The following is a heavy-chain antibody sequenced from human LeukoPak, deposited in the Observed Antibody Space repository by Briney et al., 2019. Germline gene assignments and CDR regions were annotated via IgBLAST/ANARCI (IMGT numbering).Heavy chain of an antibody. D-gene: IGHD3-10*01. CDR1: GYSFTSYW. CDR2: IYPGDSDT. Sequence: GESLKISCKGSGYSFTSYWIGWVRQMPGKGLEWMGIIYPGDSDTRYSPSFQGQVTISADKSISTAYLQWSSLKASDTAMYYCARQGRPGPRAVSGSYYNGGQNRGSKYYYYYYGMDVWGQGTTVTVSS. V-gene: IGHV5-51*01. J-gene: IGHJ6*02. CDR3: ARQGRPGPRAVSGSYYNGGQNRGSKYYYYYYGMDV.